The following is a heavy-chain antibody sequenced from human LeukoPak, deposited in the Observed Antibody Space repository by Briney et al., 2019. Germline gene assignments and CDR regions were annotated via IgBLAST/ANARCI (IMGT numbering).Heavy chain of an antibody. Sequence: GGSLRLSCAASGFTFSSYWMSWVRQAPGKGLEWVANIKQDGSEKYYVDSVKGRFTISRDNSKNSLYLQMNSLRAEHTAVYYCVRDGIPSDAIDICSEGTMVTVPS. J-gene: IGHJ3*02. CDR3: VRDGIPSDAIDI. V-gene: IGHV3-7*01. CDR1: GFTFSSYW. D-gene: IGHD3-10*01. CDR2: IKQDGSEK.